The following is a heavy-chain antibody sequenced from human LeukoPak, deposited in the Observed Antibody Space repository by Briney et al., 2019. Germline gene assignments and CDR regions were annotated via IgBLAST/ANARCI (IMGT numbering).Heavy chain of an antibody. Sequence: GGSLRLSCAASGFAFSTSAMHWVRQAPGKGLEWVAVTSHDGSNQYYADSVKGRFTISRDNSKNTVYLQMNSLRAEDTAVYYCASRWYHFGYWGQGTLVTVSS. J-gene: IGHJ4*02. CDR1: GFAFSTSA. CDR3: ASRWYHFGY. D-gene: IGHD4-23*01. V-gene: IGHV3-30-3*01. CDR2: TSHDGSNQ.